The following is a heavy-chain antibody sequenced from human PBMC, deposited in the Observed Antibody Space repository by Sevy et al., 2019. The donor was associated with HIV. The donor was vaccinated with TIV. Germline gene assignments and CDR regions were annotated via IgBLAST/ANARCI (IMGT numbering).Heavy chain of an antibody. CDR2: ISPGTGVT. J-gene: IGHJ3*02. Sequence: ASVKVSCKASGYSFTAYYTHWVRQAPGQGLEWMGWISPGTGVTKFVQKFQGRVSMTIDTSINTAHMELSSLRSDDTAVYYCASLSFAGYSRFDIWGQGTMVTVSS. V-gene: IGHV1-2*02. CDR1: GYSFTAYY. CDR3: ASLSFAGYSRFDI. D-gene: IGHD4-4*01.